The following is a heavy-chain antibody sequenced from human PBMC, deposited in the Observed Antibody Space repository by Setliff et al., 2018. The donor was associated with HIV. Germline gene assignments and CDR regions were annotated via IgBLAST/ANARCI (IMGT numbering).Heavy chain of an antibody. CDR1: GGSISSGDCY. V-gene: IGHV4-61*08. J-gene: IGHJ4*02. D-gene: IGHD7-27*01. Sequence: PSETLSLTCTVSGGSISSGDCYWGWIRQSPGKKLEWIGYIHTSGSTNYNPSLKSRVTISLDTSNDRFSLRLSSVTAADTAVYYCARAPTGELDFWGQGTLVTVSS. CDR3: ARAPTGELDF. CDR2: IHTSGST.